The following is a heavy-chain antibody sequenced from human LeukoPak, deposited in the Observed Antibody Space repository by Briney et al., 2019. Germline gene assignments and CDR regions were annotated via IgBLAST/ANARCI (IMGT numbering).Heavy chain of an antibody. Sequence: GGSLRLSCAASGFTFSDYYMTWIRQAPGRGLEWISYINGSSSDTKYADSVKGRFTISRDNAKNSVYLLMNSLRVEDTAVYYCARRGTTYCTVDSCHPNWFDPWGQGTLVTVSS. D-gene: IGHD2-15*01. V-gene: IGHV3-11*03. CDR2: INGSSSDT. CDR3: ARRGTTYCTVDSCHPNWFDP. CDR1: GFTFSDYY. J-gene: IGHJ5*02.